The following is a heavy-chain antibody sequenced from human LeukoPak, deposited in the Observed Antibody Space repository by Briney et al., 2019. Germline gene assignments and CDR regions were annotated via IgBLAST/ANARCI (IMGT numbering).Heavy chain of an antibody. CDR1: GFTFSSYA. CDR2: ISYDGSNK. CDR3: ARDPGPRSVLWFGELSGPFDY. D-gene: IGHD3-10*01. Sequence: SGGSLRLSCAASGFTFSSYAMHWVRQAPGKGLEWVAVISYDGSNKYYADSVKGRFTISRDNSKNTLYLQMNSLRAEDTAVYYCARDPGPRSVLWFGELSGPFDYWGQGTLVTVSS. V-gene: IGHV3-30*04. J-gene: IGHJ4*02.